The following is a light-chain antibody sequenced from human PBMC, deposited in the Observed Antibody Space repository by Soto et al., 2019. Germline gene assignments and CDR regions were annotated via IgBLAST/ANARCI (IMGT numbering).Light chain of an antibody. V-gene: IGKV1-17*01. CDR3: QQYKSYST. Sequence: KMTQSPSSLSASVGDRVTITCRASQGIRNELSWFQQRPGNAPXXLISAASRLQSGVPSRFSGSGSGTEFTLTISSLQPDDFATYYCQQYKSYSTFGQGTKVDIK. CDR1: QGIRNE. J-gene: IGKJ1*01. CDR2: AAS.